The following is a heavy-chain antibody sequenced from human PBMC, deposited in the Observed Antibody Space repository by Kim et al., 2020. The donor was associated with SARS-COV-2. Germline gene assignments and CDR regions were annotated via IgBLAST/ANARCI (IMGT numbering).Heavy chain of an antibody. Sequence: GESLKISCKGSGYSFTSYWISWVRQMPGKGLGWMGRIDPSDSYTNYSPSFQGHVTISADKSISTAYLQWSSLKASDTAMYYCARHSSNPFSSYSSSWLSNYYYYGMDVWGQGTTVTVSS. D-gene: IGHD6-13*01. CDR2: IDPSDSYT. CDR1: GYSFTSYW. CDR3: ARHSSNPFSSYSSSWLSNYYYYGMDV. V-gene: IGHV5-10-1*01. J-gene: IGHJ6*02.